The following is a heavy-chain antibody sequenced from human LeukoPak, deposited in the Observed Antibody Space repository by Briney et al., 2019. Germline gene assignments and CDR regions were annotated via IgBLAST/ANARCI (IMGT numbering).Heavy chain of an antibody. J-gene: IGHJ5*02. D-gene: IGHD4-23*01. CDR1: GGSISSYY. Sequence: PSETLSLXCTVSGGSISSYYWSWIRQPPGKGLEWIGYIYYSGSTNYNPSLKSRVTISVDTSKNQFSLKLSSVTAADTAVYHCAGQVVMAGDWFDPWGQGTLVTVSS. V-gene: IGHV4-59*01. CDR3: AGQVVMAGDWFDP. CDR2: IYYSGST.